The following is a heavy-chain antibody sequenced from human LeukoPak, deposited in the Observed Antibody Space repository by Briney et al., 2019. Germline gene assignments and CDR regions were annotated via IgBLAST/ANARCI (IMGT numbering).Heavy chain of an antibody. V-gene: IGHV3-48*04. CDR1: GFTFSNYS. D-gene: IGHD3-22*01. J-gene: IGHJ4*02. CDR2: ISRSSTTI. Sequence: GGSLRLSCAASGFTFSNYSMNWVRQAPGKGLEWVSYISRSSTTIYYADSVKGRFTISRDNAKNSLYLQMNSLRAEDTAFYYCARETYYYDSSGSTRFGYWGQGTLVTVSS. CDR3: ARETYYYDSSGSTRFGY.